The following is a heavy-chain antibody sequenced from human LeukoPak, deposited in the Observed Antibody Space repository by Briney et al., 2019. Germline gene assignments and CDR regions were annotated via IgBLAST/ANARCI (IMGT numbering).Heavy chain of an antibody. CDR3: AKDRSTVYYYYYMDV. J-gene: IGHJ6*03. CDR2: ISGSGGST. Sequence: GGSLRLSCAASGFTFSSHAMSWVRQAPGKGLEWVSAISGSGGSTYYADSVKGRFTISRDNSKNTLYLQMNSLRAEDTAVYYCAKDRSTVYYYYYMDVWGKGTTVTVSS. D-gene: IGHD4-17*01. CDR1: GFTFSSHA. V-gene: IGHV3-23*01.